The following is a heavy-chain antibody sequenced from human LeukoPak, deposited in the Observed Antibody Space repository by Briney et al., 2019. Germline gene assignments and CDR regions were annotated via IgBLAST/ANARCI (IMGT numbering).Heavy chain of an antibody. CDR2: INTDGSST. J-gene: IGHJ4*02. D-gene: IGHD3-3*01. V-gene: IGHV3-74*01. CDR3: ATLPDFWSGYSIDY. Sequence: QPGGSLRLSCAASGFTFSSYWMHWVRQAPGKGLVWVSRINTDGSSTSYADSVKGRFTISRDNAKNTLYLQMNSLRAEDTAVYYCATLPDFWSGYSIDYWGQGTLVTVSS. CDR1: GFTFSSYW.